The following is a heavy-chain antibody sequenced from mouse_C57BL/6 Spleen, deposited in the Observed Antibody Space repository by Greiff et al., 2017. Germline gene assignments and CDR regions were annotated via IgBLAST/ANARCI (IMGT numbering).Heavy chain of an antibody. D-gene: IGHD3-2*01. CDR2: ISSGSSTI. CDR3: ARDRGYFDY. Sequence: EVKVEESGGGLVKPGGSLKLSCAASGFTFSDYGMHWVRQAPEKGLEWVAYISSGSSTIYYADTVKGRFTISRDNAKNTLFLQMTSLRSEDTAMYYCARDRGYFDYWGQGTTLTVSS. V-gene: IGHV5-17*01. J-gene: IGHJ2*01. CDR1: GFTFSDYG.